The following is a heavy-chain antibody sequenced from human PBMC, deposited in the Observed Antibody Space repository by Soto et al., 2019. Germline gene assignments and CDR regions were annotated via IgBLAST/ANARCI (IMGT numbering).Heavy chain of an antibody. CDR3: AKDKEMATIYYFDY. D-gene: IGHD5-12*01. Sequence: EVQLVESGGGLVQPGRSLRLSCAASGFTFDDYAMHWVRQAPGKGLEWVSGISWNSGSIGYADSVKGRFTISRDNAKNSLYLQMNSLRAEDTALYYCAKDKEMATIYYFDYWGQGTLVTVSS. CDR2: ISWNSGSI. V-gene: IGHV3-9*01. CDR1: GFTFDDYA. J-gene: IGHJ4*02.